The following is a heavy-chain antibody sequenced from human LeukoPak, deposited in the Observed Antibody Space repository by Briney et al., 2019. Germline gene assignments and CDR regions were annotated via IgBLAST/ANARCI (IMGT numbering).Heavy chain of an antibody. CDR2: ISYDGSNK. CDR3: ARARQWLVPQLIVGATFRSNWFDP. J-gene: IGHJ5*02. D-gene: IGHD1-26*01. CDR1: GFTFSSYA. Sequence: TGGSLRLSCAASGFTFSSYAMHWVRQAPGKGLEWVAVISYDGSNKYYADSVKGRFTISRDNSKNTLYLQMNSLRAEDTAVYYCARARQWLVPQLIVGATFRSNWFDPWGQGTLVTVSS. V-gene: IGHV3-30*04.